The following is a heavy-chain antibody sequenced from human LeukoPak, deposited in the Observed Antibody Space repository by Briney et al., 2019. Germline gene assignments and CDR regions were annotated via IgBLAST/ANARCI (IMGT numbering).Heavy chain of an antibody. Sequence: SETLSLPCAVYGGSFSGYYWSWIRQPPGKGLEWIGEINHSGSTNYNPSLKSRVTISVGTSKNQFSLKLSSVTAADTAVYYCARAMVVVVAATRGISAFDIWGQGTMVTVSS. CDR1: GGSFSGYY. D-gene: IGHD2-15*01. CDR3: ARAMVVVVAATRGISAFDI. V-gene: IGHV4-34*01. J-gene: IGHJ3*02. CDR2: INHSGST.